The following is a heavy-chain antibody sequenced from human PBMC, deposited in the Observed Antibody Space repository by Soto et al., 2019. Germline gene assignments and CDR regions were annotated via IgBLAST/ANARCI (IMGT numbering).Heavy chain of an antibody. V-gene: IGHV4-31*03. D-gene: IGHD3-10*01. CDR3: ARLWFGELSRAFDI. CDR2: IYYSGST. Sequence: QVQLQESGPGLVKPSQTLSLTCTVSGGSISSGGYYWSWIRQHPGKVLEWIGYIYYSGSTYYNPSLKSRVTISVDTSKNQFSLKLSSVTAADTAVYYCARLWFGELSRAFDIWGQGTMVTVSS. J-gene: IGHJ3*02. CDR1: GGSISSGGYY.